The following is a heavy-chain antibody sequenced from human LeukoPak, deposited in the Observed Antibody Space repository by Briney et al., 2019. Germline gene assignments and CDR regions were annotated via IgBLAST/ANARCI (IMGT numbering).Heavy chain of an antibody. V-gene: IGHV1-2*02. D-gene: IGHD6-19*01. CDR1: GYTFTGHY. Sequence: ASVKVSCKASGYTFTGHYMHWVRQAPGQGLEWMGWINPNTGGTNHAQKFRGRATMTRDTSISTAYMELSRLRSDDTAVYYCARDRLAVASYYFYYMDVWGKGTTVTVSS. J-gene: IGHJ6*03. CDR3: ARDRLAVASYYFYYMDV. CDR2: INPNTGGT.